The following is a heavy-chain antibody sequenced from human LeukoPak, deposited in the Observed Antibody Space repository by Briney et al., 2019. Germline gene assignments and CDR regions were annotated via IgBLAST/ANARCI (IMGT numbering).Heavy chain of an antibody. J-gene: IGHJ3*02. CDR1: GFTFSSYA. Sequence: GGSLRLSCAASGFTFSSYAMHWVRQAPGKGLEYVSAISSNGGSTYYANSAKGRFTISRDNSKNTLYLQMGSLRAEDMAVYYCARVVPGSHYYDSSGYAFDIWGQGTMVTVSS. D-gene: IGHD3-22*01. V-gene: IGHV3-64*01. CDR3: ARVVPGSHYYDSSGYAFDI. CDR2: ISSNGGST.